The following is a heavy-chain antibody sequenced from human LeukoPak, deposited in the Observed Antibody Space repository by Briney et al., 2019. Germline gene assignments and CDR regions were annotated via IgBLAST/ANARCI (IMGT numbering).Heavy chain of an antibody. CDR2: IYSDGKT. V-gene: IGHV3-53*01. D-gene: IGHD3-22*01. CDR1: GFDVNDNH. Sequence: PGGSLRLSCAVSGFDVNDNHMYWVRQGPGKGLEWVAIIYSDGKTYYADSVKGRFTISRDNSKNTLYLQVNSLRAEDTAVYYCATGRAYYYDRSGEKTRWLDNWGQGTLVTVSS. CDR3: ATGRAYYYDRSGEKTRWLDN. J-gene: IGHJ4*02.